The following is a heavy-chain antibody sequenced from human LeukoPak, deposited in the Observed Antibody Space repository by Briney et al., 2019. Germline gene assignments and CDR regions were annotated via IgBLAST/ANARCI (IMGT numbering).Heavy chain of an antibody. CDR1: GFTFSSYS. CDR3: AKQFVNR. V-gene: IGHV3-23*01. Sequence: GGSLRLSCAASGFTFSSYSMNWVRQAPGKGLEWVSAISESGDNTHYADSVKGRFTISRDNSQSTLYLQMSSLRAEDTAVYYCAKQFVNRWRQGTLVTVSS. CDR2: ISESGDNT. J-gene: IGHJ5*02. D-gene: IGHD3-16*02.